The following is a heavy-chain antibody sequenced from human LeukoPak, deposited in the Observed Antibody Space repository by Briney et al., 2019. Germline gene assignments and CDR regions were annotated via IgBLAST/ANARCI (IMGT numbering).Heavy chain of an antibody. CDR2: IWYDGSNK. V-gene: IGHV3-33*07. Sequence: GGSLRLSCTASGFTFSRHSMNWVRQAPGKGLEWVAVIWYDGSNKYYADSVKGRFTISRDNSKNTLYLQMNSLRAEDTAVYYCARGEGHNSGSYQHWGQGTLVTVSS. CDR3: ARGEGHNSGSYQH. J-gene: IGHJ1*01. CDR1: GFTFSRHS. D-gene: IGHD1-26*01.